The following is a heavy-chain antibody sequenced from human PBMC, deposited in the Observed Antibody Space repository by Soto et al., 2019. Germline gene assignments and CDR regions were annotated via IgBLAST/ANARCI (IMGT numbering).Heavy chain of an antibody. J-gene: IGHJ4*02. D-gene: IGHD6-13*01. Sequence: GGSLRLSCAASGFTFSDYYVSWFRQAPGKGLEWVSDISGSGSTKHDADSVKGRFTISRDNTKNSLYLQMNSLRAEDAAVYYCARVGSIAAAGTPGYWGQGTLVTVSS. CDR1: GFTFSDYY. CDR2: ISGSGSTK. CDR3: ARVGSIAAAGTPGY. V-gene: IGHV3-11*01.